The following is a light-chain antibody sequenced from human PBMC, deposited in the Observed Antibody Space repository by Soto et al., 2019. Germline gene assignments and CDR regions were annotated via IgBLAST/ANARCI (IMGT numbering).Light chain of an antibody. CDR2: KAS. Sequence: DIQMTQSPATLSASVGDRVTITCRASHSISNWLAWYQQKPGKAPNLLIYKASSLQTGVPSRFRGSGSGTAFTRTIFSLQPEDFAVYYCQQNNGYPLTFGGGTKVETK. J-gene: IGKJ4*01. CDR3: QQNNGYPLT. V-gene: IGKV1-5*03. CDR1: HSISNW.